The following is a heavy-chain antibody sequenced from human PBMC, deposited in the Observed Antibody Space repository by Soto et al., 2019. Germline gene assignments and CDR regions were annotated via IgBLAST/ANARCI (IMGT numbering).Heavy chain of an antibody. CDR3: GKDRLPAGIWTFDY. V-gene: IGHV3-23*01. J-gene: IGHJ4*02. D-gene: IGHD6-13*01. CDR1: GFSFSGYT. Sequence: EVQLLESGGHLIQPGESLRLSCAASGFSFSGYTMNWVRQAHGKGLEWISGLNGGGGTTYYADCVKGRFTISRDDSKNILYLQINSPRAAETAIYYCGKDRLPAGIWTFDYWGRGPLVTVSS. CDR2: LNGGGGTT.